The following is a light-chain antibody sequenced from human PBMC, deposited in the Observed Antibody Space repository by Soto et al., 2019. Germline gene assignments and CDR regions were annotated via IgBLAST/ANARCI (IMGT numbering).Light chain of an antibody. CDR1: QSVLYSLNNRNH. J-gene: IGKJ4*01. Sequence: DIVMTQSPDSLAVSLGERATLNCKSSQSVLYSLNNRNHLAWYQKKPGQPPRLLVYWASTRESGVPDRFSGSGSGTDFSLTIRGLQAEDVAVYYCQQYYRSPLSFGGGTRVEIK. CDR3: QQYYRSPLS. CDR2: WAS. V-gene: IGKV4-1*01.